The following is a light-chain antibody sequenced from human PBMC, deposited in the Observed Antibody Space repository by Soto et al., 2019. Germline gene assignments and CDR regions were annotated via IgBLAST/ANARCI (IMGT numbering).Light chain of an antibody. J-gene: IGKJ4*01. V-gene: IGKV4-1*01. CDR2: WAS. Sequence: DIVMTQSPDSLAVSLGERATINCKSSQSGLYNFNNKNYLAWYQQKPGLPPKVLIYWASTRESGVPDRFSGGGSGTDFTLTITHLQAEDVAVYYCQQYYSTPLTFGGGTKVEIK. CDR1: QSGLYNFNNKNY. CDR3: QQYYSTPLT.